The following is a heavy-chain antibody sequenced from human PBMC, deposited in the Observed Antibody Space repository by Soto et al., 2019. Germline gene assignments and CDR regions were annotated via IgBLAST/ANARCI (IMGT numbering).Heavy chain of an antibody. CDR2: ISWDGGST. CDR1: GFTFDDYT. J-gene: IGHJ4*01. CDR3: AKDFYKEEVPAY. Sequence: GGSLRLSCAASGFTFDDYTMHWVRQAPGKGLEWVSLISWDGGSTYYADSVKGRFTISRDNSKNSLYLQMNSLRTEDTALYYCAKDFYKEEVPAYWGHGTLVPASS. V-gene: IGHV3-43*01. D-gene: IGHD3-10*01.